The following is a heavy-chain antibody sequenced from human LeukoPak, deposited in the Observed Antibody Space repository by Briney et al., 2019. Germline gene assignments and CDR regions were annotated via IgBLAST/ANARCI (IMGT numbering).Heavy chain of an antibody. CDR3: ARVGSGSFDY. D-gene: IGHD3-10*01. CDR2: IYYNGGT. J-gene: IGHJ4*02. Sequence: SETLSLICTVSGGSISSYYWSWIRQTPGKGLEWIGYIYYNGGTNYNPSLKSRVTISIDTSKNQFSLKLSSVTAADTAVYYCARVGSGSFDYWGPGTLVTVSS. CDR1: GGSISSYY. V-gene: IGHV4-59*01.